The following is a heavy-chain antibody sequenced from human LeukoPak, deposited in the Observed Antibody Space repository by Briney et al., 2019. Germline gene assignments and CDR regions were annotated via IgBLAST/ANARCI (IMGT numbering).Heavy chain of an antibody. Sequence: GESLRLSCVASGFTFNTYNMNWVRQAPGKGLEWVSYISSSGSTIYYADSVKGRFTISRDNAKNSLYLQMNSLRAEDTAVYYCARDTGYGRKDYYYYYMDVWGKGTTVTISS. D-gene: IGHD5-18*01. CDR2: ISSSGSTI. V-gene: IGHV3-48*04. CDR3: ARDTGYGRKDYYYYYMDV. CDR1: GFTFNTYN. J-gene: IGHJ6*03.